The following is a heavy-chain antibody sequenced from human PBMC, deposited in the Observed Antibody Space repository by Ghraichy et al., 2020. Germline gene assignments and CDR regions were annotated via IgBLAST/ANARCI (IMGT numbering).Heavy chain of an antibody. Sequence: GSLSLTCTVSGGSISSYYWNWIRQPPGKGLEWIGFIYYSGSTNYNSSLKSRVTISVDPSKNQFSLKLSSVTAADTAVYYCARDVVPSATKYGLDVWGQGTTVTVSS. CDR3: ARDVVPSATKYGLDV. CDR1: GGSISSYY. CDR2: IYYSGST. D-gene: IGHD2-2*01. J-gene: IGHJ6*02. V-gene: IGHV4-59*01.